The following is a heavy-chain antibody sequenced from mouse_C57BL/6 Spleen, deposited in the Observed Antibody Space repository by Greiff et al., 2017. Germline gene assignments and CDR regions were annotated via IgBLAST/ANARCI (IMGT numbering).Heavy chain of an antibody. CDR1: GYTFTSYW. CDR3: ARNYGSSHFDY. V-gene: IGHV1-69*01. D-gene: IGHD1-1*01. J-gene: IGHJ2*01. Sequence: QVHVKQPGAELVMPGASVKLSCKASGYTFTSYWMHWVKQRPGQGLEWIGEIDPSDSYTNYNQKFKGKSTLTVDKSSSTAYMQLSSLTSEDSAVYYCARNYGSSHFDYWGQGTTLTVSS. CDR2: IDPSDSYT.